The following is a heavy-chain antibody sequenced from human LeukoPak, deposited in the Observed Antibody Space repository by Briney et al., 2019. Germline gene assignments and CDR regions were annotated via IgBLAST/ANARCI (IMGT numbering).Heavy chain of an antibody. V-gene: IGHV4-39*01. Sequence: SETLSLTCAVSGDSISSGTYYWGWIRQSPGKGLEWIGTIYYTESTYYNPSLKSRVTISVDTSKNQFSLKLSSVTAADTAVYYCAGQLFGVVVLDYWAQGTLVTVSS. J-gene: IGHJ4*02. CDR2: IYYTEST. D-gene: IGHD3-3*01. CDR1: GDSISSGTYY. CDR3: AGQLFGVVVLDY.